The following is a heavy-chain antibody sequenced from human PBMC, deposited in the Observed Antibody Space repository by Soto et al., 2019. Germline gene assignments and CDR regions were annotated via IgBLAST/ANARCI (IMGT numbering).Heavy chain of an antibody. V-gene: IGHV4-30-4*01. J-gene: IGHJ4*02. Sequence: QVQLQESGPGLLKPSQTLSLTCAVSGGSINHVYYYWSWIRQLPDKGLEWIGHIYNGGSTYNNPSPTSRATTPVDTSRNQFPLQLTSVSAADTAVYYCATGPSGDKVDSWGQGILVTVSS. CDR3: ATGPSGDKVDS. CDR2: IYNGGST. CDR1: GGSINHVYYY. D-gene: IGHD7-27*01.